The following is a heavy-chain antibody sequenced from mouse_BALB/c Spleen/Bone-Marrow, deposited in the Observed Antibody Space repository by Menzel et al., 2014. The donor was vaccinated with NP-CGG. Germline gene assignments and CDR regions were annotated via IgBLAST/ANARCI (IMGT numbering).Heavy chain of an antibody. Sequence: QVQLQQSGAELMKPGASVKISCKATGYTSSSYWIEWVKQRPGHGLEWIGEILPGSVSTNYNEKFKGKATFTADTSSNTAYMQLSSLTSEDSAVYYCARTGTDWYFDVWGAGTTVTVSS. CDR1: GYTSSSYW. CDR2: ILPGSVST. D-gene: IGHD4-1*01. J-gene: IGHJ1*01. CDR3: ARTGTDWYFDV. V-gene: IGHV1-9*01.